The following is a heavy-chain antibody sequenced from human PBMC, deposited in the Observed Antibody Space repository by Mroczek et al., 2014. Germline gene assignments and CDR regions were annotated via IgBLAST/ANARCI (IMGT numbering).Heavy chain of an antibody. V-gene: IGHV3-33*01. CDR2: IWYDGSNK. D-gene: IGHD2-2*02. J-gene: IGHJ6*03. CDR3: ARDGWGCSSTSCYNDYYYYMDV. CDR1: GFTFSSYG. Sequence: QVQLVQSGGGVVQPGRSLRLSCAASGFTFSSYGMHWVRQAPGKGLEWVAVIWYDGSNKYYADSVKGRFTISRDNSKNTLYLQMNSLRAEDTAVYYCARDGWGCSSTSCYNDYYYYMDVWGKGTHGHRLL.